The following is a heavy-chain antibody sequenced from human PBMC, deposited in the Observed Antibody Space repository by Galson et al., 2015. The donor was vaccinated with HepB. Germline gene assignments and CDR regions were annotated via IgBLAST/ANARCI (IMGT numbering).Heavy chain of an antibody. Sequence: SLRLSCAASGFTFSTHAMNWVRQAPGKGPEWVSLISGGGGAVKYAESVKGRFTISRDNSKNILYLQMDSLRVEDTAVYYCAKDMRVTLWLGLTDHWGQGTLVTVSS. CDR1: GFTFSTHA. J-gene: IGHJ4*02. CDR2: ISGGGGAV. V-gene: IGHV3-23*01. CDR3: AKDMRVTLWLGLTDH. D-gene: IGHD3-10*01.